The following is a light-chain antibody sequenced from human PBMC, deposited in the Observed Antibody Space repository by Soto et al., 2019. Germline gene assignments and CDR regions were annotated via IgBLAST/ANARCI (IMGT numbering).Light chain of an antibody. CDR1: QSLVYSDGNTY. Sequence: DVVMNQSPLSLPVTLGQPASISCRSSQSLVYSDGNTYLDWFQQRPGQSPRRRSYRVSNRDSGVPARFSGSGSRTDVTLKSSRVEAEDVGIYYCMQGSPWPLTFGGGTRVDIK. CDR2: RVS. CDR3: MQGSPWPLT. V-gene: IGKV2-30*01. J-gene: IGKJ4*01.